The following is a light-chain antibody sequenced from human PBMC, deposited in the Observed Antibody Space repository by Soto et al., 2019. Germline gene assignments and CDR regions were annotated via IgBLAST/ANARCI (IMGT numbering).Light chain of an antibody. J-gene: IGLJ2*01. CDR1: SSNIGAGYD. CDR2: GNT. CDR3: QSYDSNSVV. V-gene: IGLV1-40*01. Sequence: QAVVTQPPSVSGAPGQRVTISCTGSSSNIGAGYDVHWYQQLPGTAPKLLIYGNTNRPSGVPDRFSGSKSGTSASLAITGLQAEDEADYSCQSYDSNSVVFGGGTKLTVL.